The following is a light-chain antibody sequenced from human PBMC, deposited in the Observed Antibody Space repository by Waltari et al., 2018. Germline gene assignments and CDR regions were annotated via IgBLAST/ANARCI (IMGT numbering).Light chain of an antibody. CDR2: EAS. CDR3: CSYSHADTLI. V-gene: IGLV2-23*01. CDR1: DSDVGTYHL. J-gene: IGLJ2*01. Sequence: SPGQSITISCTGSDSDVGTYHLVSWFQQHPGRAPKVIIYEASKRPSGISDRFSGSKSGNTASLTISGLQAEDEAHYYCCSYSHADTLIFGGGTKLTVL.